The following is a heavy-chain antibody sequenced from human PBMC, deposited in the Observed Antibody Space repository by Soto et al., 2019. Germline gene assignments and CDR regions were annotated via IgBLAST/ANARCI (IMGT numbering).Heavy chain of an antibody. CDR2: ISYDGRVK. CDR3: ARDFITPDPDYSDS. CDR1: GFTFSDYP. V-gene: IGHV3-30*04. J-gene: IGHJ4*01. D-gene: IGHD3-16*02. Sequence: GGTLRLSCAASGFTFSDYPMHWVRQAPGKGMEWVAVISYDGRVKYYVDSVKGRFTISRDDSKNTLYLQMNSLRVDVTAVYYSARDFITPDPDYSDSCGQG.